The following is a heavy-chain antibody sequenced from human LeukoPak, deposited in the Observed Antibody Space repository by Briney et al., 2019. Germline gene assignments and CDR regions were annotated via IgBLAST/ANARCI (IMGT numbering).Heavy chain of an antibody. CDR1: GGSFSSYY. CDR3: ARVPYYYDSSGYLY. Sequence: SETLSLTCAVYGGSFSSYYWSWIRQPPGKGMEWIGEINHSGSTNYNPSLKSRVTISVATSKNQCSLKLSAVTAADTAVYYCARVPYYYDSSGYLYWVRGTLVTVSA. V-gene: IGHV4-34*01. CDR2: INHSGST. D-gene: IGHD3-22*01. J-gene: IGHJ4*02.